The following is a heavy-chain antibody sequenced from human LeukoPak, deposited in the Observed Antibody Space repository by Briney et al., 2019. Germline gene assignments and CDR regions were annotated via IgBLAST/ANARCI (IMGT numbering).Heavy chain of an antibody. J-gene: IGHJ4*02. D-gene: IGHD2-2*01. CDR2: INPNSGGT. CDR3: ASSIVYCSSTSCYFN. Sequence: ASVKVSCKASGYTXTGYFMHGVRQAPGQGLEWMGWINPNSGGTNYAQKFQGRVTMTRDTSISTAYMELSRLRSDDTAVYYCASSIVYCSSTSCYFNWGQGTLVTVSS. V-gene: IGHV1-2*02. CDR1: GYTXTGYF.